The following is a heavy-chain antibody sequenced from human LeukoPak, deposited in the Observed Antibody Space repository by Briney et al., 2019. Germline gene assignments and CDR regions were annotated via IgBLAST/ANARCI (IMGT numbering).Heavy chain of an antibody. D-gene: IGHD6-19*01. CDR2: IYISGTT. J-gene: IGHJ4*02. CDR1: GGSISSGSYY. Sequence: SETLSLTCTVSGGSISSGSYYWSWIRQPAGKGLEWIGRIYISGTTSYNPSLKSRVTISGDTSKNQFSLKLSSVTAADTAVYYCARGHSSGWYGYWGQGTLVTVSS. V-gene: IGHV4-61*02. CDR3: ARGHSSGWYGY.